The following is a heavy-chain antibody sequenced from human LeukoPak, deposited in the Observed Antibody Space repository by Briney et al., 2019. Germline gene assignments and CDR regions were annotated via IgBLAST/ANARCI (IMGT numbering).Heavy chain of an antibody. CDR1: GFTFSSYS. J-gene: IGHJ4*02. D-gene: IGHD5-24*01. CDR3: AKGGRDTDY. Sequence: GGSLRLSCAASGFTFSSYSMSWVRQASGKGLEWVSSITGSGSTYYADSVKGRFIISRDNSKNTVYLQMSSLRAEDTAVYYCAKGGRDTDYWGQGTLVTVSS. V-gene: IGHV3-23*01. CDR2: ITGSGST.